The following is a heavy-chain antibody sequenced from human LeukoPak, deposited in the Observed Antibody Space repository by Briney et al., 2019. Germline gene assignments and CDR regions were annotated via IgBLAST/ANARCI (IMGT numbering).Heavy chain of an antibody. CDR2: IIPIFGTA. CDR1: GGTFSSYA. J-gene: IGHJ5*02. V-gene: IGHV1-69*05. CDR3: AREWGAAAGFNWFDP. Sequence: SVKVSCKASGGTFSSYAISWVRQAPGQGLEWMGGIIPIFGTANYAQKFQGRVTITTDESTSTAYMELSSLRSEDTAVYYCAREWGAAAGFNWFDPWGQGTLVTVSS. D-gene: IGHD6-13*01.